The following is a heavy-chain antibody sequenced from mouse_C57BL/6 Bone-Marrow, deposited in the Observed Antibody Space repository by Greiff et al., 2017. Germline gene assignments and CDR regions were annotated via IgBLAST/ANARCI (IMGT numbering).Heavy chain of an antibody. Sequence: EVKLQESGGDLVKPGGSLKLSCAASGFTFSSYGMSWVRQTPDKRLEWVATISSGGSYTYYPDSVKGRFTISRDNAKNTLYLQMSSLKSEDTAMYYCARGAYWGQGTLVTVSA. CDR1: GFTFSSYG. CDR3: ARGAY. J-gene: IGHJ3*01. CDR2: ISSGGSYT. V-gene: IGHV5-6*01.